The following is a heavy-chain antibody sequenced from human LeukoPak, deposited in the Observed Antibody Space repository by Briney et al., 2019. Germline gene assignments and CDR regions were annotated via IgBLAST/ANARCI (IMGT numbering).Heavy chain of an antibody. V-gene: IGHV4-61*02. CDR2: IYASGST. Sequence: SETLSLTCTVSGGSISSGSYYWSWIRQPAVKGLEWIGRIYASGSTNYNPSLKSRVTISVDTSKNQFSLKLSSVTAADTAVYYCAREITVTTLEDPGYYYYMDVWGKGTTVTVSS. D-gene: IGHD4-17*01. J-gene: IGHJ6*03. CDR1: GGSISSGSYY. CDR3: AREITVTTLEDPGYYYYMDV.